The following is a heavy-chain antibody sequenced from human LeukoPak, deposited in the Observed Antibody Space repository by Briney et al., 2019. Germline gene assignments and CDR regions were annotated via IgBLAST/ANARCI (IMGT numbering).Heavy chain of an antibody. D-gene: IGHD3-22*01. CDR3: ARGGGGSINYYDSSGYYWD. CDR1: A. V-gene: IGHV1-69*05. CDR2: IIPIFGTA. Sequence: AISWVRQAPGQGLEWMGGIIPIFGTANYAQKFQGRDTITTDEYTSTDYMEMSSLRSEDTAVYYCARGGGGSINYYDSSGYYWDWGQGTLVTVSS. J-gene: IGHJ4*02.